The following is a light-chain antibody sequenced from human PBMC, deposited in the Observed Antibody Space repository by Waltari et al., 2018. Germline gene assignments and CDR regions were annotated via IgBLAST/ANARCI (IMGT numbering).Light chain of an antibody. CDR2: GAS. CDR1: QSVRSSY. Sequence: EIVLTQSPDTLSLSPGERATLSCRASQSVRSSYLAWYQQKPGQAPRLLIYGASSRATGIPDRFSGSGSGTDFTLTISRLESEDFAVYYCQQYGSSPLTFGGGTKVEIK. CDR3: QQYGSSPLT. V-gene: IGKV3-20*01. J-gene: IGKJ4*01.